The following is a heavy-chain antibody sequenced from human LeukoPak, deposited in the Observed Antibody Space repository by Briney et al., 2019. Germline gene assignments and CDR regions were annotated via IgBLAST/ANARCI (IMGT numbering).Heavy chain of an antibody. CDR1: GGSISSYY. Sequence: SETLSLTCTVSGGSISSYYWGWIRQPPGKGLEWIGSIYYSGSTYYNPSLKSRVTISVDTSKNQFSLKLSSVTAADTAVYYCARNGGSGWPHYYYYMDVWGKGTTVTVSS. CDR3: ARNGGSGWPHYYYYMDV. D-gene: IGHD6-19*01. J-gene: IGHJ6*03. V-gene: IGHV4-39*07. CDR2: IYYSGST.